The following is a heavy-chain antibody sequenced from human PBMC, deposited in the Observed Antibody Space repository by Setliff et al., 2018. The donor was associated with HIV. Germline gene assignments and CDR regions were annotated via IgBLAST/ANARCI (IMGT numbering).Heavy chain of an antibody. V-gene: IGHV4-39*01. CDR2: IYYSATT. D-gene: IGHD2-15*01. CDR3: ARQELDIVVVAAASRSAFDL. J-gene: IGHJ3*01. CDR1: GGSISSSNYY. Sequence: SETLSLTCTVSGGSISSSNYYWGWIRQPPGEGLEWIASIYYSATTHYNPSLKSRVTVSIDTSKNQFSLKLSSVTASDTAVYYCARQELDIVVVAAASRSAFDLWGQGTMVTVS.